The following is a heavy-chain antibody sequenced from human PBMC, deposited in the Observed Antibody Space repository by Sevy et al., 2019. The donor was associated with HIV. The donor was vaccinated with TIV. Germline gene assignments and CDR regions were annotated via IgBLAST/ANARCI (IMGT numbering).Heavy chain of an antibody. V-gene: IGHV1-8*01. D-gene: IGHD4-4*01. Sequence: ASVKVSCKASGYTFTSYDINWVRQATGQGLEWMGWMNPNSGNTGYAQKFQGRVTMTRNTSISTAYMELSSLRSEDTAVYYCAREGSNFSYYYYGMDVWGQGTTVTVSS. CDR3: AREGSNFSYYYYGMDV. CDR1: GYTFTSYD. CDR2: MNPNSGNT. J-gene: IGHJ6*02.